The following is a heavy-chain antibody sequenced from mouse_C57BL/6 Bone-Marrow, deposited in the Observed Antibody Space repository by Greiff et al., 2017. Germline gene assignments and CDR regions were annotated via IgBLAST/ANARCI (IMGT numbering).Heavy chain of an antibody. J-gene: IGHJ3*01. CDR2: IYPGSGST. Sequence: QVQLQQPGAELVKLGASVKMSCKASGYTFTSYWITWVKQRPGQGLEWIGDIYPGSGSTNYNEKFKSKATLTVDTSSSTAYMQLSSLTSEDSAVFYCASEGIYYYGSSWFAYWGQGTLVTVSA. V-gene: IGHV1-55*01. CDR3: ASEGIYYYGSSWFAY. CDR1: GYTFTSYW. D-gene: IGHD1-1*01.